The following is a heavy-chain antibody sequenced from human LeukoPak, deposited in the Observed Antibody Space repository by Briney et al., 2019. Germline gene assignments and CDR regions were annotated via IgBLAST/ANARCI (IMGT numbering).Heavy chain of an antibody. V-gene: IGHV1-18*01. D-gene: IGHD4-17*01. J-gene: IGHJ5*02. CDR1: GYTFTSYG. Sequence: ASVKVSCKASGYTFTSYGISWVRQAPGQGLEWMGWISAYNGSTNYAQKLQGRVTMTTDTSTSTAYMELRSLRSDDTAVYYCARTVTTVTTLWFAPWGQGTLVTVSS. CDR3: ARTVTTVTTLWFAP. CDR2: ISAYNGST.